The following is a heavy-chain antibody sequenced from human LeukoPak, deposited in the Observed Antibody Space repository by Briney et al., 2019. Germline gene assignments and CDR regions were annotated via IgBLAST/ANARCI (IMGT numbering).Heavy chain of an antibody. D-gene: IGHD6-6*01. V-gene: IGHV4-38-2*01. Sequence: SETLPLTYAVSGYSISSGYYLGWIRQPPGKGLEWIGSMFHSGNTYHNPSLKSRVTLSVDTSKNQFSLNLSSVAAADTAVYYCARIYSISSGFDYWCQGTLVTVSS. J-gene: IGHJ4*02. CDR1: GYSISSGYY. CDR3: ARIYSISSGFDY. CDR2: MFHSGNT.